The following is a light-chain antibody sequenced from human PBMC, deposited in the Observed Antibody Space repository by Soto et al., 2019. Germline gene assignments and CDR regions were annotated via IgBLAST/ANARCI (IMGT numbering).Light chain of an antibody. CDR3: QHYNSYSEA. Sequence: DMQMSASPSTLCRSVGDRVTSNCRASQTISSWLAWYQQKPGKAPKLLIYKASTLKSGVPSRFSGSGSGTEFTLTISSLQPDDFATYYCQHYNSYSEAFGQGTKVDIK. V-gene: IGKV1-5*03. CDR1: QTISSW. J-gene: IGKJ1*01. CDR2: KAS.